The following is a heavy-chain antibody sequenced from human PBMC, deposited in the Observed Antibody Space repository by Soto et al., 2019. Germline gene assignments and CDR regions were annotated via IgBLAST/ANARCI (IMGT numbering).Heavy chain of an antibody. CDR3: AKEGFYSNYAPYNYYYYMDV. D-gene: IGHD4-4*01. V-gene: IGHV3-30*18. Sequence: QVPLVESGGGVLQPGRSLRVSCAASGFTFSSYAMHWVRQAPGKGLERVALLSYDGSDKYYADSVKGRFTISRDNSKNTLVLQMSTLRADDTAVYYCAKEGFYSNYAPYNYYYYMDVWGKGTTVTVSS. CDR1: GFTFSSYA. J-gene: IGHJ6*03. CDR2: LSYDGSDK.